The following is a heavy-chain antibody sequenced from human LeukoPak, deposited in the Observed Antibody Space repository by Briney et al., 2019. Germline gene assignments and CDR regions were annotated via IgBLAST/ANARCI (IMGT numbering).Heavy chain of an antibody. J-gene: IGHJ4*02. CDR1: GFSFSSYA. D-gene: IGHD3-9*01. CDR3: AKSVTGYSTFDY. V-gene: IGHV3-23*01. Sequence: HPGGSLRLSCAASGFSFSSYALNWVRQAPGKGLEWVSGISGSGYSIYYVDSVKGRFTISRDNSKKTVYLQMNSLRVEDTAVYYCAKSVTGYSTFDYWGQGTLVTVSS. CDR2: ISGSGYSI.